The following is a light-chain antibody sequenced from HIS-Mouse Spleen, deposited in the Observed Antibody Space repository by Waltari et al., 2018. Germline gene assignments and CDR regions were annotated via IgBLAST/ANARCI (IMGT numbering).Light chain of an antibody. CDR2: KAS. J-gene: IGKJ1*01. Sequence: DIQMTQSPSTLSASVGDRVTITCRASQSISSWLAWYQQKPGKAPKLLIHKASSLESGVPSRFSGSGSGTEFTLTISSLQPDGFATYYCQQYKSYPWTFGQGTKVEIK. V-gene: IGKV1-5*03. CDR3: QQYKSYPWT. CDR1: QSISSW.